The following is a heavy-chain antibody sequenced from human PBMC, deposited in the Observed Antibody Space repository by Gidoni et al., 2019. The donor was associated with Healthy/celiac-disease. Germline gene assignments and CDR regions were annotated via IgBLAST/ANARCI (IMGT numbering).Heavy chain of an antibody. V-gene: IGHV4-39*01. D-gene: IGHD6-19*01. CDR2: IYYSGST. J-gene: IGHJ4*02. CDR1: GGSISSSSYY. CDR3: ARRGAVAGTAEDYYFDY. Sequence: QLQLQESGPGLVKPSETLSLTCTVSGGSISSSSYYWGWIRQPPGKGLEWIGSIYYSGSTYYNPSLKSRVTISVDTSKNQFSLKLSSVTAADTAVYYCARRGAVAGTAEDYYFDYWGQGTLVTVSS.